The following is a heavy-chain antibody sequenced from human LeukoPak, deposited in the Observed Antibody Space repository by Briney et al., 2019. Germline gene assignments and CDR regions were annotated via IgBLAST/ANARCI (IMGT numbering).Heavy chain of an antibody. V-gene: IGHV4-34*01. CDR1: GGSFSGYY. D-gene: IGHD3-10*01. CDR2: INHSGST. Sequence: PSETLSLTCAVYGGSFSGYYWSWIRQPPGKGLEWIGEINHSGSTNYNPSLKSRVTISVDTSKNQFSLKLSSVTAADTAVYYCARGVNYYGSGSYFPTRCMDVWGQGTTVTVSS. CDR3: ARGVNYYGSGSYFPTRCMDV. J-gene: IGHJ6*02.